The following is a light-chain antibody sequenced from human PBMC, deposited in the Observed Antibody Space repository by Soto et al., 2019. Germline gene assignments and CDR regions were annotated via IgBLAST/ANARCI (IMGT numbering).Light chain of an antibody. Sequence: QSALTQPASVSESLGQSITISCTGTSSDVGIYALVSWYQQHPGKAPKLMINEGTKRPSGVSDRFSGSTSGNTASLTISGLQAEDEADYYCCSYAGGRTFGAFGGRTQLTVL. V-gene: IGLV2-23*03. CDR3: CSYAGGRTFGA. CDR2: EGT. J-gene: IGLJ7*01. CDR1: SSDVGIYAL.